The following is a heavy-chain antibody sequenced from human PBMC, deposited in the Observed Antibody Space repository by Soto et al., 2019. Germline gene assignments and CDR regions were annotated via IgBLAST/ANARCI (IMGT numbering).Heavy chain of an antibody. CDR3: AVPLGIAVAGAFDI. Sequence: GGSLRLSCAATGFVFSAYPMHWVRQAPGRGLEWVAVISYDGTTHFYADSVKGRFTISRDNSENSVFLQMSSLRPEDTAVYYCAVPLGIAVAGAFDIWGQGTMVTVSS. CDR2: ISYDGTTH. CDR1: GFVFSAYP. V-gene: IGHV3-30*04. D-gene: IGHD6-19*01. J-gene: IGHJ3*02.